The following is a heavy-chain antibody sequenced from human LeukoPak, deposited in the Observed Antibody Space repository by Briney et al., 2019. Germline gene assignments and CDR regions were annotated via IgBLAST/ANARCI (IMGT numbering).Heavy chain of an antibody. Sequence: PGGSLRLSCAASRFTFSSYEMTWVRQAPGKVLEWFSYISSSGSTRTYADSVKGRFTISRDNDKNSLYLEMNSLRAEDTAVYYCAREIVSAVAGNFDYWGQGTLVTVSS. V-gene: IGHV3-48*03. CDR1: RFTFSSYE. D-gene: IGHD6-19*01. J-gene: IGHJ4*02. CDR2: ISSSGSTR. CDR3: AREIVSAVAGNFDY.